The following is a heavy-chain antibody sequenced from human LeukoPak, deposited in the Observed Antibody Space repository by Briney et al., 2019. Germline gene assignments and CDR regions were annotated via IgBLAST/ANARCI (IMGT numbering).Heavy chain of an antibody. D-gene: IGHD3-22*01. CDR3: ARGFTMMANNAFDI. CDR2: IYYSGST. J-gene: IGHJ3*02. V-gene: IGHV4-39*07. CDR1: GGSISSSSYY. Sequence: SETLSLTCTVSGGSISSSSYYWGWIRQPPGKGLEWIGSIYYSGSTYYNPSLKCRVTISVDPSKNQFSLKLSSVTAADTAVYYCARGFTMMANNAFDIWGQGTMVTVSS.